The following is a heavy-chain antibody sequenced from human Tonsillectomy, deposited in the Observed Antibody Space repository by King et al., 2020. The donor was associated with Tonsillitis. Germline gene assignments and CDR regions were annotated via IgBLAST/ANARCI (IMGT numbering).Heavy chain of an antibody. D-gene: IGHD6-19*01. CDR1: GGSVSSGASY. V-gene: IGHV4-61*08. CDR2: IFYSGST. CDR3: ARDLYSSGWYYFDY. Sequence: VQLQESGPGLVKPSETLSLPCTVSGGSVSSGASYWRWIRQPPEKGLEWIGYIFYSGSTNYNPSLKSRVTISVDTSKNHFSLKLSSVTAADTAVYYCARDLYSSGWYYFDYWGQGALVTVSS. J-gene: IGHJ4*02.